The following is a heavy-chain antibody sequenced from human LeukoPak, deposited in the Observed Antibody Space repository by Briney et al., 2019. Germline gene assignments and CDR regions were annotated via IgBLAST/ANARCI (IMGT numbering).Heavy chain of an antibody. J-gene: IGHJ4*02. CDR3: ARDRYSYGFALDC. CDR2: FHSAGST. Sequence: PGGSLRLSCAASGFTVSDNYMTWVRQAPGKGLEWVSVFHSAGSTYYADSVKGRFTISRDISKNTLSLQMNSLRAEDSGLYYCARDRYSYGFALDCWGQGIQVTVSS. D-gene: IGHD5-18*01. V-gene: IGHV3-66*02. CDR1: GFTVSDNY.